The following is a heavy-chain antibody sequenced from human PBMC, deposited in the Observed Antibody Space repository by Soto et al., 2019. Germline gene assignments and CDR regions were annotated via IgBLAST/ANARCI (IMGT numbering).Heavy chain of an antibody. D-gene: IGHD2-15*01. CDR3: ARVRCSGGSCYPNDAFDI. J-gene: IGHJ3*02. CDR2: IIPIFGTA. V-gene: IGHV1-69*06. Sequence: QVQLVQSGAEVKKPGSSVKVSCKASGGTFSSYAISWVRQAPGQGLEWMGGIIPIFGTANYAQKFQGRVTITADKSTITAYMELSSLRSEDTAVYYCARVRCSGGSCYPNDAFDIWGQGTMVTVSS. CDR1: GGTFSSYA.